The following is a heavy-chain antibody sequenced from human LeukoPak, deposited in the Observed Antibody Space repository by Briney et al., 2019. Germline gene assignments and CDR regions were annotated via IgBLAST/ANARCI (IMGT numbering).Heavy chain of an antibody. CDR2: ISSSSSYI. J-gene: IGHJ4*02. CDR3: ARDGLGYCSGGSCYGDFDY. D-gene: IGHD2-15*01. V-gene: IGHV3-21*01. CDR1: GFTFSSYS. Sequence: GGSLRLSCAASGFTFSSYSMNWVRQPPGKGLQWVSSISSSSSYIYYADSVKGRFTISRDNAKNSLYLQMNSLRAEDTAVYYCARDGLGYCSGGSCYGDFDYWGQGTLVTVSS.